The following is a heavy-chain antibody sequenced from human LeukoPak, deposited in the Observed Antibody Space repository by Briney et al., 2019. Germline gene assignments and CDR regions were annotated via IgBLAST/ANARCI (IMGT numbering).Heavy chain of an antibody. Sequence: GGSLRLSCAVSGFTFSSYWMSWVRQAPGKGLEWVANIKQDGSEKYYVDSVKGRFTISRDKAKNSLYLQMNSLRAEDTAVYYCARDTGWAVAGSTDYWGQGTLVTVSS. V-gene: IGHV3-7*01. CDR3: ARDTGWAVAGSTDY. CDR1: GFTFSSYW. J-gene: IGHJ4*02. CDR2: IKQDGSEK. D-gene: IGHD6-19*01.